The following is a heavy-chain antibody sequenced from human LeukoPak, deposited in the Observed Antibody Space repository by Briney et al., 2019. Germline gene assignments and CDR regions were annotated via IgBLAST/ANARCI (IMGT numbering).Heavy chain of an antibody. V-gene: IGHV3-30*02. CDR1: GFTFSSYG. D-gene: IGHD1-26*01. J-gene: IGHJ3*02. CDR3: ANRRGAGAPGDHAFDI. CDR2: IRYDGSNK. Sequence: GASLRLSCAASGFTFSSYGMHWVRQAPGKGLEWVAFIRYDGSNKYYADSVKGRFTISRDNSKNTLYLQMNSLRAEDTAVYYCANRRGAGAPGDHAFDIWGQGTMVTVSS.